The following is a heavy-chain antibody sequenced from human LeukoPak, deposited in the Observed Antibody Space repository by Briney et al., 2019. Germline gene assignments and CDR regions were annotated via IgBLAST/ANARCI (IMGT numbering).Heavy chain of an antibody. CDR2: ISGDGGST. J-gene: IGHJ4*02. V-gene: IGHV3-43*02. Sequence: PGGSLRLSCAASGFTFDDYAMHWVRQAPGKGLECVSLISGDGGSTYYADSVKGRFTISRDNSKNSLYLQMNSLRTEDTALYYCAKDITPRGYGYGDYWGQGTLVTVSS. D-gene: IGHD5-18*01. CDR3: AKDITPRGYGYGDY. CDR1: GFTFDDYA.